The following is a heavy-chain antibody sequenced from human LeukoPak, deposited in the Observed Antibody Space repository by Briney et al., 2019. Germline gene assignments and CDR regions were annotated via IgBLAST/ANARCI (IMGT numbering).Heavy chain of an antibody. J-gene: IGHJ4*02. CDR1: GGSISSYY. Sequence: SETLSLTCTVSGGSISSYYWSWIRQPPGKGLEWIGYIYYSGSTNYNPSLKSRVTISVDTSKNQFPLKLSSVTAADTAVYYCARHSAVAGTGYWGQGTLVTVSS. CDR3: ARHSAVAGTGY. D-gene: IGHD6-19*01. CDR2: IYYSGST. V-gene: IGHV4-59*08.